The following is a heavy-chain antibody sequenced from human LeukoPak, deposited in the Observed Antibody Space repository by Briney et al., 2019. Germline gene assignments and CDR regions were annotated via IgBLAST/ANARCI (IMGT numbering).Heavy chain of an antibody. V-gene: IGHV4-61*02. Sequence: SETLSLTCTVSGGSISSGSYYWSWIRQPAGKGLEWIGRIYTSGSTNYNPSLKSRVTISVDASKNQFSLKLSSVTAADAAVYYCACQGLGHMDVWGKGTTVTVPS. CDR1: GGSISSGSYY. J-gene: IGHJ6*03. CDR3: ACQGLGHMDV. CDR2: IYTSGST. D-gene: IGHD3/OR15-3a*01.